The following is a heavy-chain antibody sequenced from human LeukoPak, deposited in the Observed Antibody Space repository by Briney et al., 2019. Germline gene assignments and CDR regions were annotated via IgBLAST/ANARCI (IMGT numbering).Heavy chain of an antibody. V-gene: IGHV3-53*01. CDR2: IYSGGST. J-gene: IGHJ6*03. CDR1: GFSFSSYT. CDR3: ARTLYYYYYMDV. Sequence: AGGSLRLSCAASGFSFSSYTMNWVRQAPGRGLEWVSVIYSGGSTYYADSVKGRFTISRDNSKNTLYLQMNSLRAEDTAVYYCARTLYYYYYMDVWGKGTTVTVSS.